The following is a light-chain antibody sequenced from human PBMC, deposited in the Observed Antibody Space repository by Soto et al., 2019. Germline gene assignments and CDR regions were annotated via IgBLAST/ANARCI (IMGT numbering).Light chain of an antibody. CDR1: QSVSNNY. Sequence: EIVLTQSPGTLSLSPGERATLSCRASQSVSNNYLAWYQQKPGQAPRLLISGASSRATGIPDRFNGSGSGTDFTLSISRLEPEDFAVYYCQQYGSSPLTFGGGTKVEIK. CDR2: GAS. V-gene: IGKV3-20*01. J-gene: IGKJ4*01. CDR3: QQYGSSPLT.